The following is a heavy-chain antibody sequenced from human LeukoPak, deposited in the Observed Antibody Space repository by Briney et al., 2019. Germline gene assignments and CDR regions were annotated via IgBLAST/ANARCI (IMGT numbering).Heavy chain of an antibody. Sequence: GGSLRLSCAASGFTFSNAWMSWVRQAPGKGLEWVGRIKSKTDGGTTDYAAPAKGRFTISRDDSKNTLYLQMHSLKTADTAVYYCTAPLLWFGASRSANNWFDPWGQGTLVTVSS. CDR3: TAPLLWFGASRSANNWFDP. V-gene: IGHV3-15*01. D-gene: IGHD3-10*01. CDR1: GFTFSNAW. CDR2: IKSKTDGGTT. J-gene: IGHJ5*02.